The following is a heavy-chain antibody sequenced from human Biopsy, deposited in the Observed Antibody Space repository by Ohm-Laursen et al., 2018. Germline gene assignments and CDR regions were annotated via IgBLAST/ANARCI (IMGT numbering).Heavy chain of an antibody. J-gene: IGHJ4*02. V-gene: IGHV1-46*01. CDR2: INPGGNST. Sequence: GASVKVSCNASGYTFITHYIHWVRQAPGQGLEWMGIINPGGNSTAYTQNFQGRVTMTWDTSTTTVYMELSSLRSEDTAVYYCVLASFDYWGQGTLVTGPS. CDR1: GYTFITHY. CDR3: VLASFDY.